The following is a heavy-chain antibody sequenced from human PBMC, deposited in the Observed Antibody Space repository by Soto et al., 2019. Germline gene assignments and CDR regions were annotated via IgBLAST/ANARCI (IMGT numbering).Heavy chain of an antibody. CDR1: GFTFSDYY. J-gene: IGHJ4*02. CDR2: IGDSGSAI. V-gene: IGHV3-11*01. D-gene: IGHD1-26*01. CDR3: ARGSSGDFRTKGYFDY. Sequence: QVQLVESGGGLVKPGGSLRLSWAASGFTFSDYYMSWIRQAPGKGLEWVSYIGDSGSAIYYADSVKGRFTISRDNAKKSLYLQIYSLRAEDTAVYFCARGSSGDFRTKGYFDYWGQGTLVTVSS.